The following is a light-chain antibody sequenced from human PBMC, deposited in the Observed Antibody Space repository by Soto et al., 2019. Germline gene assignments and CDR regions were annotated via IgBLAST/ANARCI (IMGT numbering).Light chain of an antibody. CDR1: QNIAGS. CDR3: QQSYTSLIT. Sequence: DIQMTQSPSSLSASVGDRVTITCRASQNIAGSLNWYQQKPGRAPKFLIFTASSSQLGVPSRFSASGFGTEFTLTISSLQPEDFASYFCQQSYTSLITFGRGTLLEIK. J-gene: IGKJ5*01. CDR2: TAS. V-gene: IGKV1-39*01.